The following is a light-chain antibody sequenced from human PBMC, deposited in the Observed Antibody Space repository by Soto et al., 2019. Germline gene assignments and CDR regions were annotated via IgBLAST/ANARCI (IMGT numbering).Light chain of an antibody. CDR1: SSTMGSDT. J-gene: IGLJ3*02. CDR3: AAWDDSQNSWV. CDR2: SNN. Sequence: QSVLTQPPSASGTPGHRVTISCSGSSSTMGSDTVNWYQQVPGTAPKLLIYSNNQRPSGVPDRISGSKSGTSASLAISGLQSEDEADYYCAAWDDSQNSWVFGGGTKVTVL. V-gene: IGLV1-44*01.